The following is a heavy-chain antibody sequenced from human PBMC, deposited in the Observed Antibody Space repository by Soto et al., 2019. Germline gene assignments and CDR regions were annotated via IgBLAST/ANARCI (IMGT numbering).Heavy chain of an antibody. Sequence: PSETLSLTCSVSGASINNDDFYWSWLRQTPGKGLQWIGYVYYSGSSDCIPSLKSRLSMSIDKSKNQFTLKLSSVTAADTAIYYCARMSYYYDKWYFDLWGRGTLVTVSS. D-gene: IGHD3-22*01. CDR1: GASINNDDFY. CDR2: VYYSGSS. CDR3: ARMSYYYDKWYFDL. V-gene: IGHV4-30-4*01. J-gene: IGHJ2*01.